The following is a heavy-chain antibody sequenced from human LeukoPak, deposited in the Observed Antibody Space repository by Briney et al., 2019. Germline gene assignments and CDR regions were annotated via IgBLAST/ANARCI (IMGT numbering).Heavy chain of an antibody. Sequence: SLRLSCAASGFTFISYAMHWVRQAPGKGLEWVAVISYDGSNKYYADSVKGRFTISRDNSKNTLYLHMKSLRAQDTAVYYCARDTNYFRWFAPWGKGTLVTVSP. V-gene: IGHV3-30*04. D-gene: IGHD2/OR15-2a*01. CDR1: GFTFISYA. CDR3: ARDTNYFRWFAP. J-gene: IGHJ5*02. CDR2: ISYDGSNK.